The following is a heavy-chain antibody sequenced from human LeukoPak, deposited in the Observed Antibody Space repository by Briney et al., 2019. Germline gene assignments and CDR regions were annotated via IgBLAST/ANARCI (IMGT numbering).Heavy chain of an antibody. V-gene: IGHV3-23*01. Sequence: PGGALRLSCAASVFTLSSYSMSWVRQAPGKGLEGVSGISGSGGATYYADSVKGRFTISRDDPHKTLYLQMNSLRADDTAVYFCARGGVDYYGSGTYYLMYYFDYWGQGALVTVSS. D-gene: IGHD3-10*01. CDR2: ISGSGGAT. CDR1: VFTLSSYS. J-gene: IGHJ4*02. CDR3: ARGGVDYYGSGTYYLMYYFDY.